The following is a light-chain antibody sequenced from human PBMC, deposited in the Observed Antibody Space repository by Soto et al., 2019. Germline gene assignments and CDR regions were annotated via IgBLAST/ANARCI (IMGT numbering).Light chain of an antibody. CDR3: SSYTSSSTRV. Sequence: QSALTQPASVSGSPGRSITISCTGTSSDIGGYSYVSWYQQHPGKAPKLMIYEVSNRPSGVSNRFSGSKSGNTASLTISGXQAEDEADYYCSSYTSSSTRVFGTGTKLTVL. CDR2: EVS. J-gene: IGLJ1*01. V-gene: IGLV2-14*01. CDR1: SSDIGGYSY.